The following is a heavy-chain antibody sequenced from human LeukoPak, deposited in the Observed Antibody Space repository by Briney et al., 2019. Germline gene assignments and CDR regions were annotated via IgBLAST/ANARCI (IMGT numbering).Heavy chain of an antibody. CDR3: VKALGSMIVVVTDY. Sequence: PGGSLRLSCEASGFTFSTCGIHWVRQAPGKGLEWVALMSSDGTNKYYADSVKGRFTISRDNSKNTLYLQMSSLRAEDTAVYYCVKALGSMIVVVTDYWGQGTLVTVSS. V-gene: IGHV3-30*14. CDR2: MSSDGTNK. CDR1: GFTFSTCG. D-gene: IGHD3-22*01. J-gene: IGHJ4*02.